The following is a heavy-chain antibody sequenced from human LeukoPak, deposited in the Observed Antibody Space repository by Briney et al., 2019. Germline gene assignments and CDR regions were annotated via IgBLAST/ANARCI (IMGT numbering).Heavy chain of an antibody. J-gene: IGHJ6*04. V-gene: IGHV4-61*02. CDR2: IYTSGST. CDR1: GGSISSGSYY. Sequence: PSETLSLTCTVSGGSISSGSYYWSWIRQPAGKGLEWIGRIYTSGSTDYNPSLKSRVTISVDTSKNQFSLKLISVTATDTAVYYCARKGDVWGKGTTVTVSS. CDR3: ARKGDV.